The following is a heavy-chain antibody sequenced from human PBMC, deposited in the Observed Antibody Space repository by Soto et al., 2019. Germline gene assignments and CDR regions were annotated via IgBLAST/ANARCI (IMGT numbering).Heavy chain of an antibody. CDR3: ARKNRNSYGSGRDYGMDV. CDR1: GCSIRRYY. J-gene: IGHJ6*02. CDR2: IYYSGST. D-gene: IGHD3-10*01. Sequence: SETLTLSCTVSGCSIRRYYWSWIRQPPGKGLEWIGYIYYSGSTNYNPSLKSRVTISVDTSKNQFSLKLSSVTDAGTAVYYCARKNRNSYGSGRDYGMDVWGQGATVTVSS. V-gene: IGHV4-59*01.